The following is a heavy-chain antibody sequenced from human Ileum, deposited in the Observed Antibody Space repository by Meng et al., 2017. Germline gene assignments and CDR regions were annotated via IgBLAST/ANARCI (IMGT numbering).Heavy chain of an antibody. V-gene: IGHV1-2*06. Sequence: ASVKVSCKTSGYTFIDYFMHWVRQAPGQGLEWMGRINPRNGGTNYAQKFQGRVTMTRDTSITTAYMELSRLRFDDTAVYYCAREAYYSGSSSAFDYWGQATLVTSPQ. J-gene: IGHJ4*02. D-gene: IGHD6-6*01. CDR3: AREAYYSGSSSAFDY. CDR2: INPRNGGT. CDR1: GYTFIDYF.